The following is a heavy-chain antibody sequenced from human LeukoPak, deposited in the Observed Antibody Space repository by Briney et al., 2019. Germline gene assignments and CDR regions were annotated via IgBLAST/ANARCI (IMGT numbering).Heavy chain of an antibody. D-gene: IGHD6-19*01. Sequence: PGGSLRLSCAASGFAFSMSWMTWVRQAPGKGLEWVSAISGSGGSTYYADSVKGRFTISRDNSKNTLYLQMNSLRAEGTAVYYCARVSIAVAGYYYYYYMDVWGKGTTVTVSS. CDR3: ARVSIAVAGYYYYYYMDV. CDR2: ISGSGGST. CDR1: GFAFSMSW. V-gene: IGHV3-23*01. J-gene: IGHJ6*03.